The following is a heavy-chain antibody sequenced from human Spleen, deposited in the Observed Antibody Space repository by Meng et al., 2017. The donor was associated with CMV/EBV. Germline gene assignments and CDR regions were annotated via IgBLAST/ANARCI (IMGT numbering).Heavy chain of an antibody. V-gene: IGHV3-23*01. CDR1: GFTFSSYA. J-gene: IGHJ5*02. D-gene: IGHD2-2*01. CDR3: ARVDQLLPTGS. CDR2: ISGSGGST. Sequence: GGSLRLSCAASGFTFSSYAMSWVRQAPGKGLEWVSAISGSGGSTYYADSVKGRFTISRDNSKNTLYLQMNSLRAEDTAVYYCARVDQLLPTGSWGQGTLVTVSS.